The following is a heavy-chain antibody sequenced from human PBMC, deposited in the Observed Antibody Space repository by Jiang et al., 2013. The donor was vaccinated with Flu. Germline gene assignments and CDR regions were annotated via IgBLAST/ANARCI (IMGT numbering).Heavy chain of an antibody. CDR3: ALAYCGGDCYPYYFDY. CDR1: GTFSSYA. V-gene: IGHV1-69*04. Sequence: GTFSSYAISWVRQAPGQGLEWMGRIIPILGIANYAQKSQGRVTITADKSTSTAYMELSSLRSEDTAVYYCALAYCGGDCYPYYFDYWGQGTLVTVSS. CDR2: IIPILGIA. D-gene: IGHD2-21*02. J-gene: IGHJ4*02.